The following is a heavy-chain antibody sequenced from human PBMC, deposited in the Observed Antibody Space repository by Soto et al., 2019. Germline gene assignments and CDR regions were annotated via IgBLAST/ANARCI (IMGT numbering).Heavy chain of an antibody. CDR1: GFTFTSSA. J-gene: IGHJ6*04. V-gene: IGHV1-58*01. CDR2: IVVGSGNT. Sequence: SVKVSCKASGFTFTSSAVQWVRQARGQRLEWIGWIVVGSGNTNYAQKFQERVTITRDMSTSTAYMELSSLRAKDTAVYCCAAERGNEHLVGLFGMDGWGRGTTVTVSS. D-gene: IGHD6-6*01. CDR3: AAERGNEHLVGLFGMDG.